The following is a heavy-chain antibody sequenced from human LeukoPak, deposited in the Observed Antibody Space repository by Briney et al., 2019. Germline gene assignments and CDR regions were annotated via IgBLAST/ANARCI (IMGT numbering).Heavy chain of an antibody. CDR3: AKDPDYYDSS. CDR2: ISWDGGNT. D-gene: IGHD3-22*01. J-gene: IGHJ4*02. V-gene: IGHV3-43D*03. CDR1: GFTFDDYA. Sequence: GGSLRLSCAASGFTFDDYAMHWVRQAPGKGLEWVSLISWDGGNTYYTDSVKGRFTISRDNSKNSPYLQMNSLRAEDTALYYCAKDPDYYDSSWGQGTLVTVSS.